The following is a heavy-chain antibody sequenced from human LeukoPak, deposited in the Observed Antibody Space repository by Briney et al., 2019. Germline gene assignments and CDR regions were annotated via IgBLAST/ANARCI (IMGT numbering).Heavy chain of an antibody. D-gene: IGHD2-2*01. CDR2: ISGSGGST. Sequence: PGGSLRLSCAASGFTFSSYAMSWVRQAPGKGLEWVSAISGSGGSTYYADSVKGRFTISRDNSKNTLYLQMNSLRAEDTAVYYCAPYCSSNRCYPHYFNYWGQGTLVTVSS. V-gene: IGHV3-23*01. CDR3: APYCSSNRCYPHYFNY. J-gene: IGHJ4*02. CDR1: GFTFSSYA.